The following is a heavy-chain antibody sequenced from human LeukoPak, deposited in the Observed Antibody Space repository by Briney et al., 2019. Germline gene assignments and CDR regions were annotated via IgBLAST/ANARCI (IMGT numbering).Heavy chain of an antibody. CDR1: GGSISNYY. CDR2: IYYSGST. V-gene: IGHV4-59*01. CDR3: ARLGYCSGGSCLNDY. J-gene: IGHJ4*02. Sequence: SETQSLTCTVSGGSISNYYWSWIRQPPGKGPEWIGYIYYSGSTNYNPSLKSRVTISVDTSKNQFSLKLSSVTAADTAVYYCARLGYCSGGSCLNDYWGQGTLVTVS. D-gene: IGHD2-15*01.